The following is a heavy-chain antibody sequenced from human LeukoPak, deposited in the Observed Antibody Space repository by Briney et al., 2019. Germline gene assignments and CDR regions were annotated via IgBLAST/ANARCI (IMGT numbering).Heavy chain of an antibody. D-gene: IGHD6-19*01. Sequence: ASVKVSCKASGYTFIDYYMHWVRQAPGQGLEWMGWINPNSGGTDYAQKFQGRVTMTRDTSISTAYMELSRLRSDDTAAYYCARGGYNTGWEFDYWGQGTLVTVSS. V-gene: IGHV1-2*02. CDR2: INPNSGGT. J-gene: IGHJ4*02. CDR1: GYTFIDYY. CDR3: ARGGYNTGWEFDY.